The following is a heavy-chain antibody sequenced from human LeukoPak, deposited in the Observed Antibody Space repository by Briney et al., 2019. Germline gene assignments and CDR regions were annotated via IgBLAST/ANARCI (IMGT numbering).Heavy chain of an antibody. J-gene: IGHJ4*02. D-gene: IGHD1-26*01. CDR3: VRAGAATEFDY. CDR2: IKQDGSEK. Sequence: PGGSLRLSCAASRFTFSSYAMHWVRQAPGKGLEWVANIKQDGSEKYYVDSVKGRFTISRDNAKNSLYLQMNSLRAEDTAVYYCVRAGAATEFDYWGQGTLVTVSS. V-gene: IGHV3-7*01. CDR1: RFTFSSYA.